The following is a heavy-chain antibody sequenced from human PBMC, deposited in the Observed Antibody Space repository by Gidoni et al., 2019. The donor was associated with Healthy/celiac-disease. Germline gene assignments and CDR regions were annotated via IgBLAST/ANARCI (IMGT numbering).Heavy chain of an antibody. CDR2: ISYDGSNK. Sequence: QVQLVESGGGVVQPGRSLRLSCAASGFTFSSYAMHWVRQAPGKGLEWVAVISYDGSNKYYADSVKGRFTISRDNSKNTLYLQMNSLRAEDTAVYYCARVPEVRGCSGGSCHLDYWGQGTLVTVSS. CDR1: GFTFSSYA. CDR3: ARVPEVRGCSGGSCHLDY. V-gene: IGHV3-30-3*01. J-gene: IGHJ4*02. D-gene: IGHD2-15*01.